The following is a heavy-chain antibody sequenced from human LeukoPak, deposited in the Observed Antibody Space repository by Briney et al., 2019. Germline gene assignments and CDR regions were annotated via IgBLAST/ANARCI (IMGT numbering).Heavy chain of an antibody. CDR2: IYYTGST. J-gene: IGHJ4*02. Sequence: PSETLSLTCTVSGGSISSRNYDWAWIRQPTGKGLEWIGSIYYTGSTYYNPSVKSRVSISVDTSKNQFSLKLTSVTAADTAVYYCARALNGYFYAFDSWGQGTLVTVSS. CDR3: ARALNGYFYAFDS. V-gene: IGHV4-39*02. CDR1: GGSISSRNYD. D-gene: IGHD2/OR15-2a*01.